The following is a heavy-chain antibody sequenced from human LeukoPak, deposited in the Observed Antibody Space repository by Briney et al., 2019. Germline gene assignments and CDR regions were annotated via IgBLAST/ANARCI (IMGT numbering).Heavy chain of an antibody. V-gene: IGHV3-23*01. CDR2: ISVASNT. CDR1: GLALSSYA. J-gene: IGHJ4*02. CDR3: ADYGVSGVRNNFY. Sequence: GGSLRLSCAASGLALSSYAMSWVRQAPGKGLEWVSTISVASNTFYADSVKGRFTISRNNSRNTVYLQMTSLRADDTAEYYCADYGVSGVRNNFYWGQGTLVTVSS. D-gene: IGHD3-3*01.